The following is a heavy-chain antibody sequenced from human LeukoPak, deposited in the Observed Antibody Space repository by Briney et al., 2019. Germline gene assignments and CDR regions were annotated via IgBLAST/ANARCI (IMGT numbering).Heavy chain of an antibody. CDR1: GGTFISYA. J-gene: IGHJ4*02. Sequence: ASVKVSCKASGGTFISYAISWVRQAPGQGLEWMGGIIPIFGTANYAQKFQGRVTITADESTSTAYMELSSLRSEDTAVYYCARSVIRYFDWPCYFDYWGQGTLVTVSS. CDR3: ARSVIRYFDWPCYFDY. CDR2: IIPIFGTA. D-gene: IGHD3-9*01. V-gene: IGHV1-69*13.